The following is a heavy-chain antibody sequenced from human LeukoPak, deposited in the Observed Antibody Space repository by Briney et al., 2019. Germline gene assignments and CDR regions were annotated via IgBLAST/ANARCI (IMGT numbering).Heavy chain of an antibody. V-gene: IGHV1-18*01. J-gene: IGHJ5*02. Sequence: ASVKVSCKASGYTFTNFGISWVRQAPGQGLEWMGWINGYNGLTNYAQKVQGRVTMTTDTSTSTVYMELRSLRSDDTAVYYCAREHNYGGPLPFEPWGRGTRVTVSS. D-gene: IGHD4-23*01. CDR3: AREHNYGGPLPFEP. CDR2: INGYNGLT. CDR1: GYTFTNFG.